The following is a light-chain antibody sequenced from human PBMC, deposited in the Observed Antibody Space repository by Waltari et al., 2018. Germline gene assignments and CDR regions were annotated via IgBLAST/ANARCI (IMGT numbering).Light chain of an antibody. CDR3: QHYSTYSWT. J-gene: IGKJ1*01. CDR2: KTS. CDR1: QSVSRG. Sequence: IQMTQSPSPLSASVADRVTMTCRASQSVSRGLAWYQQKPGKAPKLLIYKTSTLESGVPSRFSGSGSGTEFSLTISSLQPDDFATYYCQHYSTYSWTFGQGTKLEIK. V-gene: IGKV1-5*03.